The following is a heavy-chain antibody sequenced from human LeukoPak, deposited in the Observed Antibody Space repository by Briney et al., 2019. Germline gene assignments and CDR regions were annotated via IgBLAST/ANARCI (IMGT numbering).Heavy chain of an antibody. CDR3: ARTYDSSGYYYSYYFDY. CDR2: ISSSGSTI. CDR1: GFTYSSYE. V-gene: IGHV3-48*03. D-gene: IGHD3-22*01. J-gene: IGHJ4*02. Sequence: GGSLRLSCAASGFTYSSYEMNWVRQAPGKGLEWVSYISSSGSTIYYADSVKGRFTISRDNAKNSLYLQMNSLRAEDTAVYYCARTYDSSGYYYSYYFDYWGQGTLVTVSS.